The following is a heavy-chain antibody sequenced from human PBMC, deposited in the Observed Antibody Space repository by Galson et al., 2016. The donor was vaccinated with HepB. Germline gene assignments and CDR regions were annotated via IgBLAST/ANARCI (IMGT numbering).Heavy chain of an antibody. CDR3: AREWELGGYFDY. D-gene: IGHD1-26*01. CDR2: LSHAGVTK. Sequence: SLRLSCAASEFTFNNCPLHWVRQAPGKGLERVAVLSHAGVTKFYADSVRARSTISRDKSKTTVYLQMDGLSAEDTAVYYCAREWELGGYFDYWGQGTLVTVSS. J-gene: IGHJ4*02. V-gene: IGHV3-30-3*01. CDR1: EFTFNNCP.